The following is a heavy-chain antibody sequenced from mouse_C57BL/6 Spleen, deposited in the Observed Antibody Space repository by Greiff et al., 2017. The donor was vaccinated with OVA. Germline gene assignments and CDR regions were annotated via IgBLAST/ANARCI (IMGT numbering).Heavy chain of an antibody. V-gene: IGHV3-6*01. CDR1: GYSITSGYY. J-gene: IGHJ3*01. CDR3: ARDRTAQASWFAY. CDR2: ISYDGSN. D-gene: IGHD3-2*02. Sequence: EVQLQQSGPGLVKPSQSLSLTCSVTGYSITSGYYWNWIRQFPGNKLEWMGYISYDGSNNYNPSLKNRISITRDTSKNQFFLKLNSVTTEDTATYYCARDRTAQASWFAYWGQGTLVTVSA.